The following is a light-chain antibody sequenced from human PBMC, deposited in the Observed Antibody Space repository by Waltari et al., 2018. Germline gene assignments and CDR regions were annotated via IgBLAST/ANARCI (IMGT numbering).Light chain of an antibody. CDR3: YSVDDNKRV. Sequence: SYELTQPSSVSVSPGQTARITCSGDVLAKRYTRWFQQKPGQAPGLVIYKDSERPSGTTVTLTISGAQVEDEADYYCYSVDDNKRVFGGGTKLTVL. V-gene: IGLV3-27*01. CDR2: KDS. J-gene: IGLJ2*01. CDR1: VLAKRY.